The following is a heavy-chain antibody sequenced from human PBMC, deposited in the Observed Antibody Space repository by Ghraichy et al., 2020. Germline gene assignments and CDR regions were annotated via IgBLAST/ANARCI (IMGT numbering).Heavy chain of an antibody. CDR1: GFTFTNAW. CDR3: PTATRDSIAYLSY. Sequence: GGSLRLSCAASGFTFTNAWMSWVRQAPGKGLEWVASIKSKTDGRTIDYAAPVKGRFTISRDDSKNTLYMQMNSLKTEDTAVYYCPTATRDSIAYLSYWGQGTLVTVSS. D-gene: IGHD3-22*01. CDR2: IKSKTDGRTI. J-gene: IGHJ4*02. V-gene: IGHV3-15*01.